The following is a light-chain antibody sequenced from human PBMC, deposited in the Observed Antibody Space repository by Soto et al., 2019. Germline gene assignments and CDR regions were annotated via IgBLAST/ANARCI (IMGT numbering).Light chain of an antibody. V-gene: IGKV3-15*01. CDR2: RAY. CDR3: KQYKNWRLT. CDR1: HYIYSN. Sequence: DIVMTQSPATLSVSLGERATLSCTASHYIYSNVAWLQERPGRAPRLLLYRAYTRATGITERFSGSGSGREFTLTISSLESEDCEVYFCKQYKNWRLTCGGGTKV. J-gene: IGKJ4*01.